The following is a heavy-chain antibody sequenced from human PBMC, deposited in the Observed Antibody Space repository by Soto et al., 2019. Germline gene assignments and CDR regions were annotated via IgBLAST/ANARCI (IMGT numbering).Heavy chain of an antibody. V-gene: IGHV5-51*01. J-gene: IGHJ4*02. D-gene: IGHD3-22*01. CDR3: ASQQYYYDSSGYQYYFDY. CDR1: GYSFTSYW. Sequence: GESLKISCKGSGYSFTSYWIGWVRQMPGKGLEWMGIIYPGDSDTRYSPSFQGQVTISADKSISTAYLQWSSLKASDTAMYYCASQQYYYDSSGYQYYFDYWGQGTLVTVSS. CDR2: IYPGDSDT.